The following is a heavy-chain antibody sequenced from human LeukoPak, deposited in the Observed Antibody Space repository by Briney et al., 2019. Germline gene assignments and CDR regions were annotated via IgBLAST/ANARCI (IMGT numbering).Heavy chain of an antibody. CDR2: INHSGST. J-gene: IGHJ5*02. CDR1: GGSFSGYY. Sequence: SETLSLTCAVYGGSFSGYYWSWIRQPPGKGLEWIGEINHSGSTNYNPSLKSRVTISVDTSKNQFSLKLSSVTAADTAVYYCARGLNPWGQGTLVTVSS. V-gene: IGHV4-34*01. CDR3: ARGLNP.